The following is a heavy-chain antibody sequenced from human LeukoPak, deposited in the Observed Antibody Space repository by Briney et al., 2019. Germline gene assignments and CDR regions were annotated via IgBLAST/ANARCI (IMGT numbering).Heavy chain of an antibody. CDR3: ARVSSQQLK. D-gene: IGHD6-13*01. CDR2: ISSSGSTI. J-gene: IGHJ4*02. CDR1: GFTLSDYY. V-gene: IGHV3-11*01. Sequence: PGGSLRLSCAPSGFTLSDYYMSWIRQAPGKGLEWISYISSSGSTIFQADSMKGRFTISRNNAKNSLYLKMNNQRVEETAVYYCARVSSQQLKWGQGTLVTVSS.